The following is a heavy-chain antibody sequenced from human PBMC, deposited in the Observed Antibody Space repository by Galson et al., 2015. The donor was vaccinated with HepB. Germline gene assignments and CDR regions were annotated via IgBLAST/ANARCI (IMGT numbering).Heavy chain of an antibody. Sequence: SLRLSCAASGFAFSSYSMNWVRQAPGKGLEWVAYISGSRSTIYYADSVQGRFTISRDNAKNSLYLQMNSLRAEDTGVYYCARDTIGALYFDYWGQGSLVTVSS. CDR2: ISGSRSTI. CDR3: ARDTIGALYFDY. CDR1: GFAFSSYS. J-gene: IGHJ4*02. D-gene: IGHD3-3*01. V-gene: IGHV3-48*01.